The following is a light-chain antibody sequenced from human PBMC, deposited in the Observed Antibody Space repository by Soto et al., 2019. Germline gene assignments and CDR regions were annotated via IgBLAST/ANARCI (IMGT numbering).Light chain of an antibody. CDR1: QTVCVR. Sequence: EIVLTQSPATLSSSPGEIATLSCRASQTVCVRLAWYQHKPGQAPRLIIYEASNRAAGIPARFSGSGSGTDFTLTITSLEPEDFAFYYCHQRQRWPRTLGQGTKVEIE. J-gene: IGKJ1*01. V-gene: IGKV3-11*01. CDR2: EAS. CDR3: HQRQRWPRT.